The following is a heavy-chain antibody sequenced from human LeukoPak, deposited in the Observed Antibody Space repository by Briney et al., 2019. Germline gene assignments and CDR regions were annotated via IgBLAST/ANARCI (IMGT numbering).Heavy chain of an antibody. J-gene: IGHJ4*02. CDR2: ISAYNGNT. D-gene: IGHD2-2*01. CDR3: ARGEFICTINTCYASALDS. V-gene: IGHV1-18*01. CDR1: GYTFTSYG. Sequence: ASVKVSCKASGYTFTSYGNSWVRQAPGQGLEWMGWISAYNGNTNYAQKLQGRVTMTTDTSTRTAYMELRSLRSEDTAVYYCARGEFICTINTCYASALDSWGQGTLVTVSS.